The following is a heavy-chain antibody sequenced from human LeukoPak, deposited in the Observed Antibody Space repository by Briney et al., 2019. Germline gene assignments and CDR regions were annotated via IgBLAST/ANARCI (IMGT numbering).Heavy chain of an antibody. Sequence: SETLSLTCTVSGGSISSSSYYWGWIRQPPGKGLEWIGSFYYSGSTFYNPSLKSRVTMSVDTSKNQFSLKLSSVTAADTALYYCARHTRNYDYVWGNYRLYYFDYWGQGTLVTVSS. CDR1: GGSISSSSYY. V-gene: IGHV4-39*01. J-gene: IGHJ4*02. CDR2: FYYSGST. CDR3: ARHTRNYDYVWGNYRLYYFDY. D-gene: IGHD3-16*02.